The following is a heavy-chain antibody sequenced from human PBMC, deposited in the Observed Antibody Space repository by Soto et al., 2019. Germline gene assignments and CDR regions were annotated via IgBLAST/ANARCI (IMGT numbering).Heavy chain of an antibody. V-gene: IGHV3-23*01. D-gene: IGHD1-1*01. CDR2: MIAGGGCT. J-gene: IGHJ4*02. CDR1: GFTLSRFV. CDR3: AKGVTAGKGSPQDF. Sequence: PGGSLRLSCAASGFTLSRFVKSWVRQAPSQSLDWLSAMIAGGGCTYSADSVKGRFTISRDNSKNTLYLQMISLSAEDTPGSYCAKGVTAGKGSPQDFWGPGSLVTVSS.